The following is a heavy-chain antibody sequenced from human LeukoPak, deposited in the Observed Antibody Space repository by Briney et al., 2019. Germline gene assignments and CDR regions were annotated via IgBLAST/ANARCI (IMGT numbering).Heavy chain of an antibody. V-gene: IGHV4-34*01. Sequence: SETLSLTCGLNGGSFGDHFWGWFRQSPGKGVEWIGEVNQRGTINSNPSLKSRVAISVETSKNQFSHKLTSVTAADTAVYDCARINLWPGNWIDSWGQGSLVTVSS. J-gene: IGHJ5*01. CDR3: ARINLWPGNWIDS. CDR2: VNQRGTI. CDR1: GGSFGDHF. D-gene: IGHD2/OR15-2a*01.